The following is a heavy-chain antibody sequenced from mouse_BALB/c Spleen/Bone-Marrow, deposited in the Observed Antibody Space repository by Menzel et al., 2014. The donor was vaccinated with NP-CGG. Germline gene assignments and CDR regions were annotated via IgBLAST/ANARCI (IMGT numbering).Heavy chain of an antibody. CDR1: GFSLTSYG. J-gene: IGHJ3*01. V-gene: IGHV2-9*02. D-gene: IGHD2-4*01. CDR2: IWADGST. Sequence: VKLMESGPGLVAPSQSLSITCTVSGFSLTSYGVHWVRQPPGKGLEWLGVIWADGSTNYNSALMSRLSISKDNSKSQVFLKKNSLQTDDTAMYYCARDYDYVSWFAYWGQGTLVTVSA. CDR3: ARDYDYVSWFAY.